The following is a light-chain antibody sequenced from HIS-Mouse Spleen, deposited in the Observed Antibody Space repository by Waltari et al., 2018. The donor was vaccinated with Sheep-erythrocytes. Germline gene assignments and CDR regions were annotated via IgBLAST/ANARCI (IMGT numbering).Light chain of an antibody. CDR3: CSYAGSSTPWV. J-gene: IGLJ3*02. Sequence: QSALTLPASVSGSPGQSITISCTGTSSDGGSYNLVSWYQQQPGKSPKLMIYEGSKRPSGVSNRFSGSKSGNTASLTISGLQAEDEADYYCCSYAGSSTPWVFGGGTKLTVL. V-gene: IGLV2-23*01. CDR1: SSDGGSYNL. CDR2: EGS.